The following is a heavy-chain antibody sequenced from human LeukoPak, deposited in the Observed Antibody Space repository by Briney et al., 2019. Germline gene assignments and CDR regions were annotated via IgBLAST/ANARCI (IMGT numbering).Heavy chain of an antibody. CDR2: IYYSGST. Sequence: PSETLSLTCTVSGGSISSSSYFWAWIRQPPGKGLEWIGVIYYSGSTYYNPSLESRVTISVDTSKNQFSLKLSSVTAADTAVYYCARAVTAAYYFDYWGQGTLVTVSS. V-gene: IGHV4-39*07. D-gene: IGHD5-18*01. CDR3: ARAVTAAYYFDY. CDR1: GGSISSSSYF. J-gene: IGHJ4*02.